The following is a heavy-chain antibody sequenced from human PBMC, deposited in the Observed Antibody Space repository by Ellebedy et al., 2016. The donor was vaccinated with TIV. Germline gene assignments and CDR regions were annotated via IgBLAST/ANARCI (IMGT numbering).Heavy chain of an antibody. CDR1: GGSFSGYY. J-gene: IGHJ4*02. Sequence: MPSETLSLTCAVYGGSFSGYYWSWIRQPPGKGLEWIGEINHSGSTNYNPSLKSRVTISVDTSKNQFSLKLSSVTAADTAVYYCARGLSSSPLYWGQGTLVTVSS. CDR3: ARGLSSSPLY. D-gene: IGHD6-6*01. CDR2: INHSGST. V-gene: IGHV4-34*01.